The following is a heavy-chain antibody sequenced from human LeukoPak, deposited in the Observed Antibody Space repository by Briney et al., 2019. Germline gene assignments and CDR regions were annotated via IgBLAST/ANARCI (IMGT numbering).Heavy chain of an antibody. J-gene: IGHJ3*02. Sequence: ASVKVSCKASGGTFSSYAISWVRQAPGQGLEWMGGIIPIFGTANYAQKFQGRVTITADESTSTAYMELSSLRSEDTAVYYCETGDADAFDIWGQGTMVTVSS. CDR2: IIPIFGTA. CDR3: ETGDADAFDI. CDR1: GGTFSSYA. D-gene: IGHD7-27*01. V-gene: IGHV1-69*13.